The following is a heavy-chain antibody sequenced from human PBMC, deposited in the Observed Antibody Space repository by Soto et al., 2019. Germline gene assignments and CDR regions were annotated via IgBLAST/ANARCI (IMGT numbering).Heavy chain of an antibody. J-gene: IGHJ5*02. D-gene: IGHD1-1*01. Sequence: SENLSLTCTVSGGSIRSSTYQWGWIRQPPGKGLEWIGRIYATGTTDYNPSLKSRVMMSVDTSKKHFSLRLRSVTAADTAVYYCVRDGTKTLRDWFDPWGQGISVTVSS. CDR3: VRDGTKTLRDWFDP. V-gene: IGHV4-39*07. CDR1: GGSIRSSTYQ. CDR2: IYATGTT.